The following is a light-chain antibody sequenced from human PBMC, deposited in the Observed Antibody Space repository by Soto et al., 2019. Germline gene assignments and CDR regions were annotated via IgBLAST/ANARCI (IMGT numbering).Light chain of an antibody. J-gene: IGLJ3*02. CDR3: QSYASSLSVWV. CDR2: GNS. Sequence: QLVLTQPPSVSWATGQRVTISCTGSSSNIGAGYDVHWYQQRPGTATKRRLYGNSHRPSGVPDRFSGSQSGTSASLAITGLQAEYEADYYCQSYASSLSVWVFSGGTKLTV. V-gene: IGLV1-40*01. CDR1: SSNIGAGYD.